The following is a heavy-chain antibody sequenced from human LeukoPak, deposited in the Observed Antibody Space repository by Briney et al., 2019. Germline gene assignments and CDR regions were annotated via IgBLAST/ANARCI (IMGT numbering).Heavy chain of an antibody. D-gene: IGHD6-19*01. V-gene: IGHV4-39*01. CDR3: ARTPVGSDSGWSVDY. CDR1: GGSISSSSYY. Sequence: PSETLSLTCTVSGGSISSSSYYWGWIRQPPGKGLEWIGSIYYSGSTYYNPSLKSRVTISVDTSKNQFSLKLSSVTAADTAVYYCARTPVGSDSGWSVDYWGQGTLVTVSS. CDR2: IYYSGST. J-gene: IGHJ4*02.